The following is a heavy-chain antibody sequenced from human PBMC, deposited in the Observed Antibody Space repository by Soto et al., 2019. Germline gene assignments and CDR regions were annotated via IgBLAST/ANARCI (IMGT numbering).Heavy chain of an antibody. CDR3: ARAYYDFWSGYFGPLFDI. V-gene: IGHV4-59*01. Sequence: PSEALSLTCTVSGGSISSYYWSWIRQPPGKGLEWIGYIYYSGSTNYNPSLKSRVTISVDTSKNQFSLKLSSVTAADTAVYYCARAYYDFWSGYFGPLFDIWGQGTMVTVS. D-gene: IGHD3-3*01. CDR2: IYYSGST. J-gene: IGHJ3*02. CDR1: GGSISSYY.